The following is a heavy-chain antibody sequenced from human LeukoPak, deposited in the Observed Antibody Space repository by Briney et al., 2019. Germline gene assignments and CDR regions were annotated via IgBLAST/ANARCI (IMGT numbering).Heavy chain of an antibody. Sequence: SETLSLTCTVPGGSISSYYWSWIRPPPGKGLEWIGYIYYSGSTNYNPSLKSRVTISVDTSKNQFSLKLGSVTAADTAVYYCARGGGLWFGELQIWFDPWGQGTLVTVSS. CDR3: ARGGGLWFGELQIWFDP. J-gene: IGHJ5*02. CDR1: GGSISSYY. CDR2: IYYSGST. V-gene: IGHV4-59*01. D-gene: IGHD3-10*01.